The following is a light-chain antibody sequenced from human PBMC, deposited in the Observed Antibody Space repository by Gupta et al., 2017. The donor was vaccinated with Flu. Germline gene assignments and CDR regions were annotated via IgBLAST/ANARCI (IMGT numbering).Light chain of an antibody. J-gene: IGLJ3*02. CDR3: ETWDSSRSGWV. CDR1: SSNIGNNY. V-gene: IGLV1-51*02. CDR2: END. Sequence: KVTISCSGSSSNIGNNYVSWYQQLPGTAPKLLIYENDKRPSGIPDRFSGSRSDTSATLGITGLLTGDEADYYCETWDSSRSGWVFGGGTTLTVL.